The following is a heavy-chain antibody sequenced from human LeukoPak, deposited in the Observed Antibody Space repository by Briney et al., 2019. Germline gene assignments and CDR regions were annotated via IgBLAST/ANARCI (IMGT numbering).Heavy chain of an antibody. CDR1: GGSISSYY. D-gene: IGHD3-22*01. Sequence: SETLSLTCTVSGGSISSYYWSWIRQPPGKGLEWIGYIYYSGSTNYNPSLKSRVTISVDTSKNQFSLKLSSVTAADTAVYYCARVRYSDSSGYCRYYHGRDVWAKGPRSPSP. J-gene: IGHJ6*02. CDR2: IYYSGST. CDR3: ARVRYSDSSGYCRYYHGRDV. V-gene: IGHV4-59*01.